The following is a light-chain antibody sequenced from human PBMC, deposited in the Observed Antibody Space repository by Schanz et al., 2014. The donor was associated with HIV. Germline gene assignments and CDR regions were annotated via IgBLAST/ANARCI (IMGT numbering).Light chain of an antibody. V-gene: IGLV2-14*03. CDR1: SSDVGGYNH. Sequence: QSALTQPPSASGSPGQSVTISCTGTSSDVGGYNHVSWYQHHPGKAPKLMIYGVSNRPSGVSNRFSGSKSGNTASLTISGLQAEDEADYYCSSYTRTSTPVFGGGTKLTVL. CDR2: GVS. CDR3: SSYTRTSTPV. J-gene: IGLJ2*01.